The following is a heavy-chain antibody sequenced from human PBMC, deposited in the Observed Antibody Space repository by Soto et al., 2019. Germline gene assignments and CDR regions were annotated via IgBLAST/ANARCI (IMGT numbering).Heavy chain of an antibody. CDR2: IKEDGSEK. J-gene: IGHJ4*02. CDR3: ARDRGYCRGGTCYSVLDY. CDR1: GFTFSTYW. V-gene: IGHV3-7*01. D-gene: IGHD2-15*01. Sequence: EVQLVESGGGLVQPWGSLRLSCAASGFTFSTYWMDWVRQAPGKGLEWVAKIKEDGSEKYYVDSVKGRFTISRDNAKNSLYLQMNSLRAEDTAVYYCARDRGYCRGGTCYSVLDYWAQGILVTVSS.